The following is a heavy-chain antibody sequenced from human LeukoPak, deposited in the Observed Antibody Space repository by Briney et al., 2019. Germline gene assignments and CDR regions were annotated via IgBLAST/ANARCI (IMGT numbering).Heavy chain of an antibody. CDR3: ARALADIVVVVAATDAFDI. D-gene: IGHD2-15*01. V-gene: IGHV4-39*07. CDR1: GGSISSYY. J-gene: IGHJ3*02. Sequence: SETLSFTCTVSGGSISSYYWGWIRQPPGKGLEWIGSIYYSGSTYYNPSLKSRVTISVDTSKNQFSLKLSSVTAADTAVYYCARALADIVVVVAATDAFDIWGQGTMVTVSS. CDR2: IYYSGST.